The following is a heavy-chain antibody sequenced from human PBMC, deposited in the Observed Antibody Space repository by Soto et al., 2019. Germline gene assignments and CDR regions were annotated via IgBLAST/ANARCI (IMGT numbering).Heavy chain of an antibody. CDR1: GGSISSGDYY. V-gene: IGHV4-61*08. J-gene: IGHJ6*02. CDR3: ARDQGPAYYDFWSGYPPYGMDV. Sequence: SETLSLTCTVSGGSISSGDYYWSWIRQPPGKGLEWIGYIYYSGSTNYNPSLKSRVTISVDTSKNQFSLKLSSVTAADTAVYYCARDQGPAYYDFWSGYPPYGMDVWGQGTTVTVSS. CDR2: IYYSGST. D-gene: IGHD3-3*01.